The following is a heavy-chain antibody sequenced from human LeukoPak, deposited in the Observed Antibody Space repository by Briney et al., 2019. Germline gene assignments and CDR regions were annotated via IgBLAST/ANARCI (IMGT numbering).Heavy chain of an antibody. Sequence: GGSLRLSCAGAGFTFSNYGMSWVRQAPGKGLEWVANIKPDGSEKYYVDSVKGRFTISRENARSSLYLQMYSLRAEDTAVYYCASHASGYFGWGQGTVVTVSS. J-gene: IGHJ4*02. CDR1: GFTFSNYG. CDR3: ASHASGYFG. CDR2: IKPDGSEK. V-gene: IGHV3-7*01. D-gene: IGHD3-22*01.